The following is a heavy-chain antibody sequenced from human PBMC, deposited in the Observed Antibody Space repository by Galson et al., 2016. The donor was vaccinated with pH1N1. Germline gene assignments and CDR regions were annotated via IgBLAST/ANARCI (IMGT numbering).Heavy chain of an antibody. V-gene: IGHV3-23*01. Sequence: SLRLSCAATGFMFSRYAMSWVRQAPGKGLEWVSSISGSGGSTYYADFAKGRVTVSRDNSKNTLYLQMSSLRAEDTALYYCANFYGLYSESWGQGTLVTVSS. D-gene: IGHD4-17*01. CDR3: ANFYGLYSES. CDR2: ISGSGGST. J-gene: IGHJ4*02. CDR1: GFMFSRYA.